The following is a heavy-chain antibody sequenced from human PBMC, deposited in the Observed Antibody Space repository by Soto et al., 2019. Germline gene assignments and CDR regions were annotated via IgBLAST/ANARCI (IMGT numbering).Heavy chain of an antibody. CDR2: ISYDGSNK. J-gene: IGHJ4*02. D-gene: IGHD6-19*01. CDR1: GVAFNNYG. V-gene: IGHV3-30*18. Sequence: GGSLRLSFAAYGVAFNNYGMHCVRHAPGKGLEWVAVISYDGSNKYYADSVKGRFTISRDNSKNTLFLQMNSLRAEDTAVYDCAKDLQWLVQGTYFWGQGT. CDR3: AKDLQWLVQGTYF.